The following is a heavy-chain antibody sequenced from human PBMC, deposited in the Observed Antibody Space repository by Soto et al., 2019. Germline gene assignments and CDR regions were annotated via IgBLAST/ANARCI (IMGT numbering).Heavy chain of an antibody. CDR3: AKVLSKNYYYPFXF. J-gene: IGHJ1*01. D-gene: IGHD3-10*01. CDR2: ISGGSSVT. V-gene: IGHV3-23*01. Sequence: PGGSLRLSCTASGFTFSDYAMAWVRQAPGKRLEWVSTISGGSSVTYYGDSVKGRFTISRDNAKKTLFLQLNRLSAEDTATYYCAKVLSKNYYYPFXFWGQGTQVT. CDR1: GFTFSDYA.